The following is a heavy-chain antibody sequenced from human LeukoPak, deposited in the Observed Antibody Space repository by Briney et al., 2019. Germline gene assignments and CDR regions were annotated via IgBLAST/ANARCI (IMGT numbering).Heavy chain of an antibody. CDR2: IYTSGST. J-gene: IGHJ4*02. CDR3: ARLERLFDY. CDR1: GGSISSGNYY. Sequence: SETLSLTCTVSGGSISSGNYYWSWIRQPAGKGLEWIGRIYTSGSTDYNPSLKSRVIISLDTSKNQFSLRLSSVTAADTAVYYCARLERLFDYWGQGTPVTVSS. D-gene: IGHD1-1*01. V-gene: IGHV4-61*02.